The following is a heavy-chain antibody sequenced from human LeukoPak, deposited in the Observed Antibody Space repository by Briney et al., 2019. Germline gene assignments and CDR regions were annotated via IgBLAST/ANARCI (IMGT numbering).Heavy chain of an antibody. J-gene: IGHJ3*02. V-gene: IGHV3-21*01. Sequence: GGSLRLSCAASGFTFSSYAMSWVRQAPGKGLEWVSSISSSSSYIYYADSVKGRFTISRDNAKNSLYLQMNSLRAEDTAVYYCARDQTGYSSGCDIWGQGTMVTVSS. CDR3: ARDQTGYSSGCDI. D-gene: IGHD6-19*01. CDR2: ISSSSSYI. CDR1: GFTFSSYA.